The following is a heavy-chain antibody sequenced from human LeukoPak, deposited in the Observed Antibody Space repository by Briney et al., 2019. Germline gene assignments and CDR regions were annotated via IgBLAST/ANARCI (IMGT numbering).Heavy chain of an antibody. D-gene: IGHD2-2*01. Sequence: SETLSLTCTVSGGSISSYYWSWIRQPPGKGLEWIGYIYYSGSTNYNPSLKSRVTISVDTSKNQFSLKLSSVTAADTAVYYCARAGYCSSTSCYDYWGQGTLVTVSS. J-gene: IGHJ4*02. CDR2: IYYSGST. CDR3: ARAGYCSSTSCYDY. V-gene: IGHV4-59*12. CDR1: GGSISSYY.